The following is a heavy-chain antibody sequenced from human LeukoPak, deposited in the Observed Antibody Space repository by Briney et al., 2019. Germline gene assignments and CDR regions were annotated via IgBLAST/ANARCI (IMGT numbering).Heavy chain of an antibody. Sequence: QTGRSLRLSCAASGFTFSSYAMSWVRQAPGKGLEWVSAISGSGGSTYYADSVKGRFTISRDNSKNTLYLQMNSLRAEDTAVYYCATANYYDSSGYYYEVDFDYWGQGTLVTVSS. V-gene: IGHV3-23*01. CDR2: ISGSGGST. J-gene: IGHJ4*02. CDR3: ATANYYDSSGYYYEVDFDY. D-gene: IGHD3-22*01. CDR1: GFTFSSYA.